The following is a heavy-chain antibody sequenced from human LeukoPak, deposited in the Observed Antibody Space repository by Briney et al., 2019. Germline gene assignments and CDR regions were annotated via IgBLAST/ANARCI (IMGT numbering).Heavy chain of an antibody. CDR2: IYYSVST. CDR1: AGSISSYY. J-gene: IGHJ5*02. Sequence: SQTLSLTCTVSAGSISSYYWSWIRQPPGKGLEWIGYIYYSVSTNYNPSLKRRVTISVDTSKNQFSLNLSSVTAADTAVYYCARDSLWFDPWGQGTLVTVSS. CDR3: ARDSLWFDP. V-gene: IGHV4-59*01.